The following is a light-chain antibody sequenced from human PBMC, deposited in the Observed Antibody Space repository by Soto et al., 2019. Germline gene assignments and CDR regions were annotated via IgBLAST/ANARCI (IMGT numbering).Light chain of an antibody. CDR1: QSISSY. V-gene: IGKV1-39*01. CDR3: QQSYSTPIT. CDR2: AAS. J-gene: IGKJ5*01. Sequence: DIQLTQSQSSLSASVGDRVTITFRASQSISSYLNWYQQKPGKAPKLLIYAASSLQSGVPSRFSGSGSGTDFTLTISSLQPEDVATYYCQQSYSTPITFGQGTRLEI.